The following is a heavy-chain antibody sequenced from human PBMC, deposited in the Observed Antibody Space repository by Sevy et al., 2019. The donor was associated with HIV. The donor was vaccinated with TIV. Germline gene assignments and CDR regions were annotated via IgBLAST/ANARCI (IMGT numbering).Heavy chain of an antibody. CDR3: ARWGYDYVWGSYRPGRNWFDP. Sequence: SETLSLTCAVYGGSFRGYYWSWIRQPPGKGLEWIGEINHSGSTNYNPSLKRRVTISLDTSKNQFSLKLSSVTVADTVVYYCARWGYDYVWGSYRPGRNWFDPWGQGTLVTVSS. J-gene: IGHJ5*02. D-gene: IGHD3-16*02. CDR1: GGSFRGYY. V-gene: IGHV4-34*01. CDR2: INHSGST.